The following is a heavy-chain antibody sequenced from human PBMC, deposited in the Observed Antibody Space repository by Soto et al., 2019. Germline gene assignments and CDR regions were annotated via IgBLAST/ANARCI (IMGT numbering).Heavy chain of an antibody. D-gene: IGHD6-13*01. V-gene: IGHV1-69*12. CDR1: GGTFSNHA. J-gene: IGHJ3*02. CDR2: IIPIFSTT. CDR3: AREVGADGICWEDVFDI. Sequence: QVHLVQSGAEVKKPGSSVKVSCKAPGGTFSNHAINWVRQAPGQGLEWMGRIIPIFSTTNYAQKFQGRVTMTADESTITAYLELSSLKQDDTAVYYCAREVGADGICWEDVFDIWGQGTLVTVSS.